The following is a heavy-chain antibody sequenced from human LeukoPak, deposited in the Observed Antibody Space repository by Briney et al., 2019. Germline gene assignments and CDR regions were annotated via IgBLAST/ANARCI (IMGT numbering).Heavy chain of an antibody. J-gene: IGHJ5*02. CDR2: IYTSGST. Sequence: SQTLSLTCTVSGGSISSGSYYWSWIRQPAGKGLEWIGRIYTSGSTNYNPSLKSRVTISVDTSKNQFSLKLSSVTAADTAVYYCARVIHCSGGSCYPPKFDPWGQGTLVTVSS. D-gene: IGHD2-15*01. CDR1: GGSISSGSYY. V-gene: IGHV4-61*02. CDR3: ARVIHCSGGSCYPPKFDP.